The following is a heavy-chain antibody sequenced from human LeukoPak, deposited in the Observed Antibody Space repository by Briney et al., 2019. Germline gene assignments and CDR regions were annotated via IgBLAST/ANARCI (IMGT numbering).Heavy chain of an antibody. CDR3: AKDDREGYSYGHNFED. CDR1: GFTFSRFS. J-gene: IGHJ4*02. CDR2: ISGIGDAT. Sequence: GGSLRLSCAASGFTFSRFSMWWVRQAPGKGLEWVSGISGIGDATFYADSVKGRFTVSRDNSENTLYLQMNSLRAEDTAVYYCAKDDREGYSYGHNFEDWGQGTLVTVSS. V-gene: IGHV3-23*01. D-gene: IGHD5-18*01.